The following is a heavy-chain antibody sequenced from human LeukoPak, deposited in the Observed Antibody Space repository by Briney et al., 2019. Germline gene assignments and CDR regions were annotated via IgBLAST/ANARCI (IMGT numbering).Heavy chain of an antibody. CDR1: GFTFSSYW. V-gene: IGHV3-7*01. Sequence: GGSLRLSCAASGFTFSSYWMSWVRQAPGKGLEWVANIKQDGSEKYYVDSVKGRFTISRDNAKNSLYLQMNSLRAEDTAVYYCARGIAAAAVSIQLWYYDYWGQGTLVTVSS. CDR2: IKQDGSEK. D-gene: IGHD6-13*01. J-gene: IGHJ4*02. CDR3: ARGIAAAAVSIQLWYYDY.